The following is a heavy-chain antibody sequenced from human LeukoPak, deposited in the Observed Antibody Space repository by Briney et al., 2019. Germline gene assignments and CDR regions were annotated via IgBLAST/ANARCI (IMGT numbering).Heavy chain of an antibody. J-gene: IGHJ4*02. CDR1: GGSISSSSYY. Sequence: SETLSLTCTVSGGSISSSSYYWGWIRQRPGKGLEWIGSIYYSGSTYYNPSLKSRVTISVDTSKNQFSLKLSSVTAADTAVYYCAIHSGNYFDYWGQGTLVTVSS. CDR3: AIHSGNYFDY. CDR2: IYYSGST. D-gene: IGHD6-19*01. V-gene: IGHV4-39*07.